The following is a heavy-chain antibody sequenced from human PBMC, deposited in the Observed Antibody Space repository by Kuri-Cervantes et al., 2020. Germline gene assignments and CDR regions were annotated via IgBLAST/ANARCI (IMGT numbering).Heavy chain of an antibody. CDR1: GFTFSNYG. CDR3: ARRLTSSSSRPLDH. Sequence: GGSLRLSCAASGFTFSNYGMHWVRQAPGKGLEWVAFIRYDGSNEYYVDSVKGRFTISRDNSRNIMYLQMNSLRAEDTAMYYCARRLTSSSSRPLDHWGQGTLVTVSS. J-gene: IGHJ4*02. CDR2: IRYDGSNE. V-gene: IGHV3-30*02. D-gene: IGHD6-6*01.